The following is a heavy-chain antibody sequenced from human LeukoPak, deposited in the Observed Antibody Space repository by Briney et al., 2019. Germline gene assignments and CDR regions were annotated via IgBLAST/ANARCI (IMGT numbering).Heavy chain of an antibody. CDR3: ARELGATVVNYGMDV. D-gene: IGHD4-23*01. Sequence: SETLSLTCTVSGGSISSYYWSWIRQPPGKGLEWIGFIYYSGSTYSNPSLKSRVTISLDTSKNQFSLRLTSVTAADTAVYYCARELGATVVNYGMDVWGQGTTVTVSS. CDR1: GGSISSYY. V-gene: IGHV4-59*01. J-gene: IGHJ6*02. CDR2: IYYSGST.